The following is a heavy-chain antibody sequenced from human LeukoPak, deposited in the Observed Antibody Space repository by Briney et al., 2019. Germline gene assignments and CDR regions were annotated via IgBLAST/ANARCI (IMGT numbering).Heavy chain of an antibody. CDR1: GGTFSSYA. D-gene: IGHD4-17*01. V-gene: IGHV1-69*01. Sequence: SVKVSCKASGGTFSSYAFSWVRQAPGQGLEWMGGIIPLYGTANYAQRFQGRVTITADESTSTAYMELSSLRSEDTAVYYCARGPFHDYGDYVWGGAGPYYFDYWGQGTLVTVSS. CDR2: IIPLYGTA. CDR3: ARGPFHDYGDYVWGGAGPYYFDY. J-gene: IGHJ4*02.